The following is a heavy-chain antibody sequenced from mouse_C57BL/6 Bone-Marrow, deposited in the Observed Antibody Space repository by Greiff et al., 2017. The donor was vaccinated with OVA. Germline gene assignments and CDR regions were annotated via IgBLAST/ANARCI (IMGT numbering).Heavy chain of an antibody. J-gene: IGHJ3*01. Sequence: EVQLQQSGTVLARPGASVKMSCKTSGYTFTSYWMHWVKQRPGQGLEWIGAIYPGNSDTSYNQKFKGKAKLTAVTSASTAYMELSSLTNEDSAVYYCTRGFITTVVATPFAYWGQGTLVTVSA. CDR3: TRGFITTVVATPFAY. CDR2: IYPGNSDT. D-gene: IGHD1-1*01. V-gene: IGHV1-5*01. CDR1: GYTFTSYW.